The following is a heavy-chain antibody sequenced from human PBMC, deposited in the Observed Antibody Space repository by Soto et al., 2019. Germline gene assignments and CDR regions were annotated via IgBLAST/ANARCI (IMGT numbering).Heavy chain of an antibody. CDR2: MNPNSGNT. CDR1: GYTFTSYD. J-gene: IGHJ6*03. D-gene: IGHD3-10*01. V-gene: IGHV1-8*01. Sequence: GASVKVSCKASGYTFTSYDINWVRQATGQGLEWMGWMNPNSGNTGYAQKFQGRVTMTRNTSISTAYMELSSLRSEDTAVYYCARWLVVELWFGTYYYMDVWGKGTTVTVSS. CDR3: ARWLVVELWFGTYYYMDV.